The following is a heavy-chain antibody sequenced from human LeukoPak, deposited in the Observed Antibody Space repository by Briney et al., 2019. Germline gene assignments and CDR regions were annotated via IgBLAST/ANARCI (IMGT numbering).Heavy chain of an antibody. CDR3: ARDRVGGDLTGVSLY. CDR2: ISAYNGNT. Sequence: ASVKVSCKASGCPFDNFGLTWVRQAPGQGLEWMGWISAYNGNTHYAQKFRGRLTLTTETSTSTAYLELRSLKSDDTAVYYCARDRVGGDLTGVSLYWGQGILVTVSS. CDR1: GCPFDNFG. D-gene: IGHD4-17*01. J-gene: IGHJ4*01. V-gene: IGHV1-18*01.